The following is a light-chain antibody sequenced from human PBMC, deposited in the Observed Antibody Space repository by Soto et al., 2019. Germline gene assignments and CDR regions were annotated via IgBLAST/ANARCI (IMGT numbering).Light chain of an antibody. CDR3: RQYYSYPRT. CDR2: AAS. V-gene: IGKV1-8*01. J-gene: IGKJ2*01. CDR1: QGISSY. Sequence: AIRMTQSPSSFSASTGDRVTITCRASQGISSYLAWYQQKPGKAPKLLIYAASTFQSDVPSRFSGSGSGTDITLTISCLQSEDFATYYCRQYYSYPRTFGQGTKLEIK.